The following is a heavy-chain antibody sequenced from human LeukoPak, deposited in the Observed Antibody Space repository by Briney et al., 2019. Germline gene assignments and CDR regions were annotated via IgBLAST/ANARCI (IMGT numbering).Heavy chain of an antibody. D-gene: IGHD6-13*01. V-gene: IGHV3-7*01. CDR1: GFTFSGHS. CDR2: INLDGSER. J-gene: IGHJ4*02. Sequence: QTGGSLRLSCAASGFTFSGHSMTWVRQAPGKGLEWVANINLDGSERFYVDFVKGRFTISGDNADNSMYLQMNSLRAEDTAVYYCGRVIAGAIDYWGQGTLVTVSS. CDR3: GRVIAGAIDY.